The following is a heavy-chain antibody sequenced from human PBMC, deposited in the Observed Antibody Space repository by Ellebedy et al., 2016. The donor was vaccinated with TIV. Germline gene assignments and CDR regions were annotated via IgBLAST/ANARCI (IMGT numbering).Heavy chain of an antibody. Sequence: MPGGSLRLSCNVSGGSISTFYWSWIRQPPGKGLEFIGYIYYIGITNYNPSLESRVAISIDTSENQFSLRLTSVTAEDTAVYYCAAYYGGRFDYWGQGTLVTVSS. CDR3: AAYYGGRFDY. V-gene: IGHV4-59*01. CDR2: IYYIGIT. J-gene: IGHJ4*02. CDR1: GGSISTFY. D-gene: IGHD4-23*01.